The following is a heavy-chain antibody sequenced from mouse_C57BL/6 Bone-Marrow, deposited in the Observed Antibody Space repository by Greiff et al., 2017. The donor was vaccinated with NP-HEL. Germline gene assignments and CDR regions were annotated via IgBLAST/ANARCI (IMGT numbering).Heavy chain of an antibody. Sequence: VKLVESDAELVKPGASVKISCKVSGYTFTDHTIHWMKQRPEQGLEWIGYIYPRDGSTKYNEKFKGKATLTADKSSSTAYMQLNSLTSEDSAVYFCARESTMITPYAMDYWGQGTSVTVSS. CDR1: GYTFTDHT. CDR3: ARESTMITPYAMDY. V-gene: IGHV1-78*01. J-gene: IGHJ4*01. CDR2: IYPRDGST. D-gene: IGHD2-4*01.